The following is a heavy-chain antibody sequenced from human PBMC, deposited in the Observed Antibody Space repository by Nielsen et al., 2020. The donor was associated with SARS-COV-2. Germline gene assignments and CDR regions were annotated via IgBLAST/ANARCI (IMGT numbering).Heavy chain of an antibody. J-gene: IGHJ3*02. Sequence: WIRQPPGKGLEWVATLSYDGSNEYYADSVKGRFTISRDNSKNTLYLQMNSLRPEDTAMYYCAARGITFGSLEAGPAFDIWGQGTMVTVSS. CDR3: AARGITFGSLEAGPAFDI. CDR2: LSYDGSNE. V-gene: IGHV3-30-3*01. D-gene: IGHD3-16*01.